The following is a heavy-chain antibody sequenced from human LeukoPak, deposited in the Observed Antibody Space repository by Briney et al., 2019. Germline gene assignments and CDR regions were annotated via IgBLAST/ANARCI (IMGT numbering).Heavy chain of an antibody. J-gene: IGHJ4*02. CDR3: ATNLGIWFDKNNT. CDR1: GYTLTDVS. CDR2: FDPEDGET. V-gene: IGHV1-24*01. D-gene: IGHD3-10*01. Sequence: ASVKVSSKVSGYTLTDVSMHWVRQAPGKGLEWMGGFDPEDGETIYAQKFQGRVTMTEDTSTDTAYMELSSLRSEDTAVYYCATNLGIWFDKNNTWGQGTLVTVSS.